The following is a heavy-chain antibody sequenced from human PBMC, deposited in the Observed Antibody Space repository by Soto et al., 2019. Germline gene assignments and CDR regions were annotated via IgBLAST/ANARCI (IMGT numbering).Heavy chain of an antibody. J-gene: IGHJ6*03. D-gene: IGHD6-19*01. V-gene: IGHV3-73*01. CDR2: IRSKANSYAT. CDR1: GFTFSGSA. Sequence: GGSLRLSCAASGFTFSGSAMHWVRQASGKGLEWVGRIRSKANSYATAYAASVKGRFTISRDDSKNTAYLQMNSLKTEDTAVYYCTRTRYSSGWDYYYYMDVWGKGTTVTVS. CDR3: TRTRYSSGWDYYYYMDV.